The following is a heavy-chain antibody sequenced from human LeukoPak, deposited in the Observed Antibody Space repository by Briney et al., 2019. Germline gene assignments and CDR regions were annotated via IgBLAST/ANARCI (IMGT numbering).Heavy chain of an antibody. Sequence: ASVKVSCKASGYTFTSNDINWVRQATGQGLEWMGWMNPNSGNTGYAQKFQGRVTMTRNTPISTAYMELSSLRSEDTAVYYCARPAARGHWFDPWGQGTLVTVSS. V-gene: IGHV1-8*01. CDR2: MNPNSGNT. CDR1: GYTFTSND. CDR3: ARPAARGHWFDP. D-gene: IGHD6-6*01. J-gene: IGHJ5*02.